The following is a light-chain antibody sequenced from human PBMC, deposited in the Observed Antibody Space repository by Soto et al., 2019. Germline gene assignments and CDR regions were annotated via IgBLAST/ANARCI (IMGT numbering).Light chain of an antibody. V-gene: IGLV1-40*01. Sequence: QSVLTQPPSVSGAPGQRVTISCTGSSSNIGADYAVHWYQQLPGTAPKLLIYGNSNRPSGVPDHFSGSRSGTSASLVITGLQAEDEADYYCCSHTSRNTLVFGSGTKVTVL. CDR2: GNS. J-gene: IGLJ1*01. CDR3: CSHTSRNTLV. CDR1: SSNIGADYA.